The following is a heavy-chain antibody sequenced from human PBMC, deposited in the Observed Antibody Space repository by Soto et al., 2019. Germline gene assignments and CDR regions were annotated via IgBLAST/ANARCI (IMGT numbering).Heavy chain of an antibody. Sequence: GTSVKLSCEDCGGRISSNAISWVRQAPDQGLEWMGGIIPIFGTANYAQKFQGRVTITADESTSTAYMELSSLRSEDTAVYYCARLFFFKQKTAYDILTGYYLSGEAQHYYYYGMDVWGQGTTVTVSS. CDR2: IIPIFGTA. J-gene: IGHJ6*02. D-gene: IGHD3-9*01. CDR3: ARLFFFKQKTAYDILTGYYLSGEAQHYYYYGMDV. V-gene: IGHV1-69*13. CDR1: GGRISSNA.